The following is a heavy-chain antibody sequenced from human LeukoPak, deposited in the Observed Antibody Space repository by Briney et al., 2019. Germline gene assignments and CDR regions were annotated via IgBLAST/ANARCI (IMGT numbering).Heavy chain of an antibody. D-gene: IGHD3-3*01. V-gene: IGHV3-48*03. Sequence: GGSLRLSCAASGFTFSSYEMNWVRQAPGKGLEWVSYISSSGSTIYYADSVKGRFTISRDNAKNSLYLQMNSLRAEDTAVCYCARDSASSPDFWSYYYGMDVWGQGTTVTVSS. J-gene: IGHJ6*02. CDR2: ISSSGSTI. CDR1: GFTFSSYE. CDR3: ARDSASSPDFWSYYYGMDV.